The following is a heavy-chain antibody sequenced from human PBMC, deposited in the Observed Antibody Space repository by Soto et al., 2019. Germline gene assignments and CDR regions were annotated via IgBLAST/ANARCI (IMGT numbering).Heavy chain of an antibody. Sequence: ASVXVSFKASGYIFTNNDGTGFLQATGQGLEWMGWMNPGSGDTGYAQKFQGRVTMTRDISIATAYMELSSLRSDDTAIYYCARMETFGSLNWLETWGQGTLVKVYS. J-gene: IGHJ5*02. D-gene: IGHD3-16*01. V-gene: IGHV1-8*01. CDR1: GYIFTNND. CDR2: MNPGSGDT. CDR3: ARMETFGSLNWLET.